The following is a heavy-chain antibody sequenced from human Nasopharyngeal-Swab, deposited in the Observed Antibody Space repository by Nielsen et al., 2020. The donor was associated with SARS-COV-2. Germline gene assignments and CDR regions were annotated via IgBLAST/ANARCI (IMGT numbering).Heavy chain of an antibody. D-gene: IGHD6-19*01. CDR3: AKDITGYSSGWFYYYYYMDA. V-gene: IGHV3-30*18. CDR1: GFTFSSYG. J-gene: IGHJ6*03. CDR2: ISYDGNNK. Sequence: GSLRLSCAASGFTFSSYGMHWVRQAPGKGLEWVAVISYDGNNKYYADSVKGRFTISRDNSKNTLYLQMNSLRAEETAVYYCAKDITGYSSGWFYYYYYMDAWGKGTTVTVSS.